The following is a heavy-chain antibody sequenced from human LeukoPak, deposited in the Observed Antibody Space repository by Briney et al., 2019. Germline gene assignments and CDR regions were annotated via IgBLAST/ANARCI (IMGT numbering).Heavy chain of an antibody. J-gene: IGHJ4*02. V-gene: IGHV4-59*01. Sequence: PSETLSLTCSVSGASITDYYWSWIRQPPAKGLEWIGYIYYSGSPNYNPSLKSRVTLSLDTSQNQFSLKLTSVTAADTDVYYCAYGGDAYKTGYWGQGTLVTVSS. CDR1: GASITDYY. D-gene: IGHD5-24*01. CDR2: IYYSGSP. CDR3: AYGGDAYKTGY.